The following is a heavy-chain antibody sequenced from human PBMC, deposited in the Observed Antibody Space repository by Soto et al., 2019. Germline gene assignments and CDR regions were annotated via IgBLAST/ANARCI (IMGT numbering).Heavy chain of an antibody. V-gene: IGHV3-30*18. D-gene: IGHD2-8*01. Sequence: GGSLRLSCAASGFTFSSYGMHWVRQAPGKGLEWVAVISYDGSNKYYADSVKGRFTIPRDNSKNTLYLQMNSLRAEDTAVYYCAKDHGSTGYCTNGVCPQYYYSYGMDVWGQGTTVTVSS. CDR2: ISYDGSNK. CDR1: GFTFSSYG. CDR3: AKDHGSTGYCTNGVCPQYYYSYGMDV. J-gene: IGHJ6*02.